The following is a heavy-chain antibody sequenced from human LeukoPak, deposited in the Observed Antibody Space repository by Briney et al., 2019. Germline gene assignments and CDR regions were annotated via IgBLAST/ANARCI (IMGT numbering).Heavy chain of an antibody. J-gene: IGHJ4*02. Sequence: SETLSLTCTVSGDSINTKNYYWGRIRQPPGKGLEWIGSIYYSGNTYYNPSLKSRVTLSIDTSKNQFSLRLSSVTAADTAVYHCARHSYGTFDYWGQGTLVTVSS. D-gene: IGHD5-18*01. V-gene: IGHV4-39*01. CDR3: ARHSYGTFDY. CDR1: GDSINTKNYY. CDR2: IYYSGNT.